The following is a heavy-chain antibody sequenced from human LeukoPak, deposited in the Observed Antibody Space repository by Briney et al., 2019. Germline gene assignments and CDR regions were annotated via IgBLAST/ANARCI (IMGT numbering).Heavy chain of an antibody. CDR1: GFTFSEYE. V-gene: IGHV3-48*03. CDR3: ARDATTAVGVVYMDV. Sequence: GGSLRLSCVASGFTFSEYELNWVRQLPGKGLEWISHISTGGGSIHYADSVEGRFTIPRDNAKNSVYLQMDSLRAEDTAVYFCARDATTAVGVVYMDVWGRGTTVTISS. CDR2: ISTGGGSI. D-gene: IGHD6-13*01. J-gene: IGHJ6*03.